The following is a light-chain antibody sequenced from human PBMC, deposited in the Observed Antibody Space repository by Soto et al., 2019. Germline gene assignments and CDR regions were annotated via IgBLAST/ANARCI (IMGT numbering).Light chain of an antibody. J-gene: IGKJ2*01. CDR3: QQYGSSPPT. CDR1: QSVSSSY. V-gene: IGKV3-20*01. CDR2: GAS. Sequence: EIVLTQSPGTLSLSPGERATLSCRASQSVSSSYLAWYQQKPGQAPRLLIYGASSRATGIPDRFSGSGSGTDFTLTISRLEPEDLAVYCCQQYGSSPPTFGQGTKLEIK.